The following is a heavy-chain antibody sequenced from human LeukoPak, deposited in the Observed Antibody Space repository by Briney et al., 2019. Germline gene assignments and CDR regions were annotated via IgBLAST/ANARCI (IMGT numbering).Heavy chain of an antibody. Sequence: GGSLRLSCEASGFTFSSYWMHWVRQVPGEGLVWVSRINGDGSSTTYADAVKGRFTISRDNAKNTLYLQMSSLRAEDTAVYYCARRGLVPAFDIWGQGTMVTVAS. CDR2: INGDGSST. CDR3: ARRGLVPAFDI. CDR1: GFTFSSYW. D-gene: IGHD2-2*01. V-gene: IGHV3-74*01. J-gene: IGHJ3*02.